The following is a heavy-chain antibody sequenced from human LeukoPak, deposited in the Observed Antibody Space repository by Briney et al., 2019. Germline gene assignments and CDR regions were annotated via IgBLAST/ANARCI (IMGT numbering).Heavy chain of an antibody. J-gene: IGHJ6*04. CDR1: GFTFSNYI. CDR3: GRGDYSGISMDV. V-gene: IGHV3-21*01. CDR2: ISSGNMHI. D-gene: IGHD4-23*01. Sequence: PGGSLRLSCAASGFTFSNYIMNWVRQAPGKGLEWVSSISSGNMHIEYADSVKGRFTISRDNAMNSLYLQMDSLRVQDTRLYYFGRGDYSGISMDVWGKGTTVSVSS.